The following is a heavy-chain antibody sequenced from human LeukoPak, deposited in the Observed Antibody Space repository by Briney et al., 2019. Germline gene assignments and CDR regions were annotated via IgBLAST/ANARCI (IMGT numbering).Heavy chain of an antibody. J-gene: IGHJ4*02. Sequence: SVNVSCKASGFTFTSSAMQWVRQARGQRLEWIGWIVVGSGNTNYAQKFQERVTITRDMSTSTAYMELSRLRSDDTAVYYCARAGKLGPIDYWGQGTLVTVSS. CDR1: GFTFTSSA. CDR2: IVVGSGNT. CDR3: ARAGKLGPIDY. V-gene: IGHV1-58*02. D-gene: IGHD7-27*01.